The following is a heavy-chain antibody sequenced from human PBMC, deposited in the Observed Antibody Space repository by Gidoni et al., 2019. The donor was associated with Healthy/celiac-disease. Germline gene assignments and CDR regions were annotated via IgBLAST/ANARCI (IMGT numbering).Heavy chain of an antibody. CDR3: ARHGWGVVPELVTEINWFDP. V-gene: IGHV4-39*01. CDR2: IYYSGST. Sequence: QLQLQESGPGLVKPSETLSLTCTVPGGSISSSSYYWGWMRQPPGKGLEWIGSIYYSGSTYYNPSLKSQVTRSVDTSKNQFSLKLSSVTAADTAVYYCARHGWGVVPELVTEINWFDPWGQGTLVTVSS. D-gene: IGHD2-2*01. CDR1: GGSISSSSYY. J-gene: IGHJ5*02.